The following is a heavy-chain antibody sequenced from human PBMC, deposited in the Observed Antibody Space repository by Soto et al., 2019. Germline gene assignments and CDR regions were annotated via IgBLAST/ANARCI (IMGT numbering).Heavy chain of an antibody. D-gene: IGHD6-19*01. V-gene: IGHV1-18*01. CDR1: GYTFTSYG. CDR2: ISAYNGNT. Sequence: ASVKVSCKASGYTFTSYGIIWVRQAPGQGLEWMGWISAYNGNTNYAQKLQGRVTMTTDTSTSTAYMELRSLRSDDTAMYYCARVGSSGWYPWFDPWGQGTLVTVSS. J-gene: IGHJ5*02. CDR3: ARVGSSGWYPWFDP.